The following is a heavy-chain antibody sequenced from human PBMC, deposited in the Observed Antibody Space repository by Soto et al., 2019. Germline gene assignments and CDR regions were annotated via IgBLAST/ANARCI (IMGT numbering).Heavy chain of an antibody. J-gene: IGHJ6*02. CDR2: IYNDGTI. D-gene: IGHD3-10*01. CDR3: VRPLPSGRNYGMDV. CDR1: GLGVRNNY. Sequence: GGSLRLSCTAYGLGVRNNYMSWVRQAPGMGLEWVSVIYNDGTIYYADSVKGRFTLSRDTSKNTLSLQMDSLRAEDTAVYYCVRPLPSGRNYGMDVWGQGTTVTVSS. V-gene: IGHV3-53*01.